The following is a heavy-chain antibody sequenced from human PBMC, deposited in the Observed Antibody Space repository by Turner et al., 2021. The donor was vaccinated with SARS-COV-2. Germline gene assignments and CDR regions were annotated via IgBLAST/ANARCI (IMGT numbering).Heavy chain of an antibody. CDR3: AKGVRGAMIVLVIPYFDY. CDR1: GFTFSTYA. CDR2: ISGSSVDT. D-gene: IGHD3-22*01. V-gene: IGHV3-23*01. J-gene: IGHJ4*02. Sequence: EVQLLESGGGLVQPGGSLRLSCAASGFTFSTYAMSWVRQAPGKGLEWVSAISGSSVDTYYADSVKGRFTISRDNSKNTLYLQMNSLRVEDTAVYYCAKGVRGAMIVLVIPYFDYWGQGTLVTVSS.